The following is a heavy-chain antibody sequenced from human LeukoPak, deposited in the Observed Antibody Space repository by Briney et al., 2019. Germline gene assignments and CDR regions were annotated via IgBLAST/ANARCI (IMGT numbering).Heavy chain of an antibody. D-gene: IGHD3-22*01. V-gene: IGHV1-8*01. CDR1: GYTFTTYD. CDR2: MNPNNGNT. CDR3: ARMHYHDTSGASNWFDP. J-gene: IGHJ5*02. Sequence: ASVKVSCKASGYTFTTYDINWVRQAPGQGLEWMGWMNPNNGNTGYAQKFQGRVTMTRDTSTGTAYMELSSLRSEDTAVYYCARMHYHDTSGASNWFDPWGQGTLVTVSS.